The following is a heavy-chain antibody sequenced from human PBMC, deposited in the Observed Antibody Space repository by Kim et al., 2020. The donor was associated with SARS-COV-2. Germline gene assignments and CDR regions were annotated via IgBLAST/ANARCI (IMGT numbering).Heavy chain of an antibody. V-gene: IGHV4-34*01. Sequence: SETLSLTCAVYGGSFSGYYWSWIRQPPGKGLEWIGEINHSGSTNYNSSLKSRVTMSVDTSKNQFSLKLSSVTAADTAVYYCARQRAGRAAMWGQGTLVTVSS. CDR1: GGSFSGYY. CDR2: INHSGST. D-gene: IGHD2-2*01. CDR3: ARQRAGRAAM. J-gene: IGHJ4*02.